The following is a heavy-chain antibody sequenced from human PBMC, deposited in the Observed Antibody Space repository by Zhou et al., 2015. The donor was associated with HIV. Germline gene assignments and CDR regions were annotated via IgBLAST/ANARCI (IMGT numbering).Heavy chain of an antibody. Sequence: ELQLVESGGGLVKPGGSLRLSCAASEFTFSSYSMNWVRQAPGKGLEWVSSISSSSSYIYYADSVKGRFTISRDNAKNSLYLQMNSLRAEDTAVYYCARHHYGYYFDSWGQGTLVTVSS. CDR1: EFTFSSYS. D-gene: IGHD4-17*01. CDR2: ISSSSSYI. V-gene: IGHV3-21*01. CDR3: ARHHYGYYFDS. J-gene: IGHJ4*02.